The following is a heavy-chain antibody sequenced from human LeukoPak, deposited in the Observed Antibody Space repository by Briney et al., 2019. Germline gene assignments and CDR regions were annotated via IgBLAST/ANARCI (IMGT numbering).Heavy chain of an antibody. V-gene: IGHV1-58*02. Sequence: SVKVSCKASGFTFTSSAMQWVRQARGQRIEWIGRIVVGSGNTNYAQKFQERVTITRDMATSTAYMELSSLRSEDTAVYYCAARVPAPPFDYWGQGTLVTVSS. CDR2: IVVGSGNT. CDR3: AARVPAPPFDY. D-gene: IGHD2-2*01. J-gene: IGHJ4*02. CDR1: GFTFTSSA.